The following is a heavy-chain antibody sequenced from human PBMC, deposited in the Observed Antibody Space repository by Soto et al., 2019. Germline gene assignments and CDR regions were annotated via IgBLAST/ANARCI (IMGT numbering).Heavy chain of an antibody. CDR2: VSYSGTT. CDR1: GGSVSNFH. D-gene: IGHD5-12*01. CDR3: ARTHTIEALGRWFDP. J-gene: IGHJ5*02. Sequence: PSETLSLTCTVSGGSVSNFHWSWIRQPPGKGLEWIGYVSYSGTTNYSPSLKSRVTISFDTSKNQFSLHLSSVTAADTAIYYCARTHTIEALGRWFDPWGQGTLVTVSS. V-gene: IGHV4-59*02.